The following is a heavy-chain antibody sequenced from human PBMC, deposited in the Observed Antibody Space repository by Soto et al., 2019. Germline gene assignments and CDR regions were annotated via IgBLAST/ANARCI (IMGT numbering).Heavy chain of an antibody. CDR1: GFTFSSYA. D-gene: IGHD3-9*01. CDR3: AKDRHPDGIWSFDV. V-gene: IGHV3-23*01. Sequence: GGSLRLSCAASGFTFSSYAMSWVRQAPGKGLEWVSAISGSGGSTYYADSVKGRFTISRDNSRSMVVLQMTSLRAEDTGIYYCAKDRHPDGIWSFDVSGQGTRVTVSS. J-gene: IGHJ4*02. CDR2: ISGSGGST.